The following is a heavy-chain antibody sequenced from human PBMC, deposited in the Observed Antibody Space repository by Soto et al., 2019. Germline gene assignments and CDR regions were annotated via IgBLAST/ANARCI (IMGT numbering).Heavy chain of an antibody. CDR2: MSIGGEKT. D-gene: IGHD1-1*01. V-gene: IGHV3-23*01. CDR3: ARWNGYGDS. J-gene: IGHJ4*02. CDR1: GFSFSDYS. Sequence: EVQVFESGGGLVQPGGSLRLSCAASGFSFSDYSMAWVRQTPEKGLEWVSGMSIGGEKTFYIDSVKGRFIVSRDSSRDTVYFQMNRLRVEDTAVYYCARWNGYGDSWGQGTLVTVSS.